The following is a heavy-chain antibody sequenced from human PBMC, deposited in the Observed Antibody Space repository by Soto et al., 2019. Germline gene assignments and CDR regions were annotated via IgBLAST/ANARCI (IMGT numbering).Heavy chain of an antibody. J-gene: IGHJ3*01. CDR2: ISWNSGRV. CDR3: AKDVEVVTPSDAFDV. V-gene: IGHV3-9*01. CDR1: GFIFNDYG. Sequence: TGGSLRLSCAASGFIFNDYGMNWVRQAPGKGLEWVSHISWNSGRVDYADSVKGRFTIYRDNAKNSLYLQMNSLRPEDTALYYCAKDVEVVTPSDAFDVWGQGTMVTVSS. D-gene: IGHD3-22*01.